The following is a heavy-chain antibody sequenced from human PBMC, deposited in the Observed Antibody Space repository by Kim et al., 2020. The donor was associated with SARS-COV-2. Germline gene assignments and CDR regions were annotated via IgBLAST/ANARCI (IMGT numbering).Heavy chain of an antibody. CDR3: CVSGDFDL. Sequence: VSTTYNPSLKSRVTISVDTSKNQCSLKLSSVTAADTAVYYCCVSGDFDLWGRGTLVTVSS. V-gene: IGHV4-39*01. CDR2: VST. J-gene: IGHJ2*01. D-gene: IGHD3-10*01.